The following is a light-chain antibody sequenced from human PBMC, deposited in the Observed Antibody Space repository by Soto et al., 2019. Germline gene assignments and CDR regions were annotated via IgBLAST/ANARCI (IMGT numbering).Light chain of an antibody. CDR1: QGVRYNY. V-gene: IGKV3-20*01. Sequence: EILFTKCPGTLTASPPETATLSCRASQGVRYNYLAWYQQRPGQPPRLLIYAAASRASGIPDRFSGSVSGTDFTLTIRSLEPEDFAVYFCQQDGTSPVTFGGGTKVDI. CDR2: AAA. J-gene: IGKJ4*01. CDR3: QQDGTSPVT.